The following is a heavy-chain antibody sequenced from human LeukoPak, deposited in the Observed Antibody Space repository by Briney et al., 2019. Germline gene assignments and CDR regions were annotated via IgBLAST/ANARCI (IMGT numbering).Heavy chain of an antibody. V-gene: IGHV4-61*01. CDR3: ARGVFRGWFGELLPNYFDY. CDR2: IYYSGST. Sequence: SETLSLTCTVSGGSISSGNYYWSWIRQPPGKGLEWIGYIYYSGSTYYNPSLKSRVTIPVDTSKNQFSLKLSSVTAADTAVYYCARGVFRGWFGELLPNYFDYWGQGTLVTVSS. J-gene: IGHJ4*02. D-gene: IGHD3-10*01. CDR1: GGSISSGNYY.